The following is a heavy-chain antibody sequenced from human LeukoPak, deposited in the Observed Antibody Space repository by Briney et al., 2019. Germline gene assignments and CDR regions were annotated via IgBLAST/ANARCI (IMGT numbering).Heavy chain of an antibody. V-gene: IGHV4-34*01. CDR2: INHSGST. D-gene: IGHD6-6*01. CDR3: ARGVTARRRGLDS. CDR1: GGSFSGYY. Sequence: PSETLSLTCAVSGGSFSGYYWSWIRQPPGKGLEWIGEINHSGSTNYNPSLKSRVTISVDTSKNQFSLKLSSVTAADTAVYYCARGVTARRRGLDSWGQGTLVTVSS. J-gene: IGHJ4*02.